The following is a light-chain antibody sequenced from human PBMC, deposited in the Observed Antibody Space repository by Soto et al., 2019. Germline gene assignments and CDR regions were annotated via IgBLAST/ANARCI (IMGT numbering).Light chain of an antibody. Sequence: SYELTQSPSVSVAPGQTATITCGGDNIGTKGVHWYKHKPGQAPILVVSDDDDRPSGIPERISGSNSGNTATLTIINVEAGDEADYYCQVWAGSNDTHVFGYGTKVTVL. V-gene: IGLV3-21*02. J-gene: IGLJ1*01. CDR3: QVWAGSNDTHV. CDR2: DDD. CDR1: NIGTKG.